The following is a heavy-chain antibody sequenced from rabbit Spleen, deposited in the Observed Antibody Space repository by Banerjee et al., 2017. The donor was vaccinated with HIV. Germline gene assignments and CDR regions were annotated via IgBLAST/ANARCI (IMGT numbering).Heavy chain of an antibody. J-gene: IGHJ6*01. CDR3: LRESSYAGYAGYGYDAGCYSMVL. Sequence: AECGGVLSRPGPSLRPTCKVSGFSFSSLYYISWVRQAPGLGLEWIGCIGTGSGFTFSATWPRGRISCPKPSSTPVPLQMNSLTVADTAAYFCLRESSYAGYAGYGYDAGCYSMVLWGQGT. CDR1: GFSFSSLYY. V-gene: IGHV1S40*01. D-gene: IGHD6-1*01. CDR2: IGTGSGFT.